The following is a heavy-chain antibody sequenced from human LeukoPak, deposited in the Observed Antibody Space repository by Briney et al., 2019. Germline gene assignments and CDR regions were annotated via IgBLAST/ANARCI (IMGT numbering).Heavy chain of an antibody. CDR2: IYPGDSDT. CDR1: GYSFTSYW. J-gene: IGHJ6*02. CDR3: ARSKQWLVGDYYYYGMDV. Sequence: GESLKISCKGSGYSFTSYWFGWVRQMPGKGLEWMGIIYPGDSDTRYSPSFQGQVTISADKSISTAYLQWSSLKASDTAMYYCARSKQWLVGDYYYYGMDVWGQGTTVTVSS. D-gene: IGHD6-19*01. V-gene: IGHV5-51*01.